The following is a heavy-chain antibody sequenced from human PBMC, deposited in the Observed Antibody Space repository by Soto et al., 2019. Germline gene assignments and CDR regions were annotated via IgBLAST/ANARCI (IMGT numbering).Heavy chain of an antibody. V-gene: IGHV1-58*01. J-gene: IGHJ4*02. CDR3: AKNPGYYYDSTGYHFDY. CDR1: GFTFTSSA. CDR2: IVVGSGNT. D-gene: IGHD3-22*01. Sequence: GASVKVSCKASGFTFTSSAVQWVRQARGQRLEWIGWIVVGSGNTNYAQKFQERVTITRDMSTSTAYMELSSLRSEDTAVYYCAKNPGYYYDSTGYHFDYWGQGTLVTVSS.